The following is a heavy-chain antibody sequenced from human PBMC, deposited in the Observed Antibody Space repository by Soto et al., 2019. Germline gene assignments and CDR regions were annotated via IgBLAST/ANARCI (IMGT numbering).Heavy chain of an antibody. D-gene: IGHD6-13*01. V-gene: IGHV1-2*04. Sequence: GASVKVSCKASGYTFTGYYMHWVRHAPGQGLEWMGWINPNSGGTNYAQKFQGWVTMTRDTSISTAYMELSRLRADDTAVYYCAREQQLAQEYYYGMAVWGQGTTVTVSS. J-gene: IGHJ6*02. CDR2: INPNSGGT. CDR3: AREQQLAQEYYYGMAV. CDR1: GYTFTGYY.